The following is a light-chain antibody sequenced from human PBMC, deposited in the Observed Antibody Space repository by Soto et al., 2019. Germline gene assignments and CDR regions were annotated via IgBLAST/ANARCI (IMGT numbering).Light chain of an antibody. CDR3: QHYNEWPFT. J-gene: IGKJ2*01. Sequence: EVVMTQSPATLSVSPGERAALSCKASRSVRSNLAWYQQKPGQAPRILIYTSSSRATDIPARFSGSGSGTEFTLTISSLQSEDLAVYYCQHYNEWPFTFGQGTKLDIK. V-gene: IGKV3-15*01. CDR1: RSVRSN. CDR2: TSS.